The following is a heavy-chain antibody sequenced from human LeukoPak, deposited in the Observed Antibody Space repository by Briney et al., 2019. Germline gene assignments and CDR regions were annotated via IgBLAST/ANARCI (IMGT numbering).Heavy chain of an antibody. V-gene: IGHV4-4*07. J-gene: IGHJ6*02. CDR3: ATTMVRRASYYYGMDV. Sequence: PSETLSLTCTVSGGSISSYYWSWIRQPAGKGLEWIGRIYTSGSTNYNPSLKSRVTMSVDTSKNQFSLKLSSVTAADTAVYYCATTMVRRASYYYGMDVWGQGTTVTVSS. CDR2: IYTSGST. CDR1: GGSISSYY. D-gene: IGHD3-10*01.